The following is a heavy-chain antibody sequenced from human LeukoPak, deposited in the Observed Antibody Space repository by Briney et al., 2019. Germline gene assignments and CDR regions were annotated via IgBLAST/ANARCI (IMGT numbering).Heavy chain of an antibody. D-gene: IGHD3-10*01. CDR1: GFTFSTYW. CDR2: IRPDGSTT. J-gene: IGHJ4*02. CDR3: TRVSSLWSFDY. V-gene: IGHV3-74*01. Sequence: PGGSLRLSCAASGFTFSTYWMHWVRQTPGKGLVWVSRIRPDGSTTAYADSVKGRFTISRDNARNTLYSQLNSLGAEDTAIYYCTRVSSLWSFDYWGQGTLVTVSS.